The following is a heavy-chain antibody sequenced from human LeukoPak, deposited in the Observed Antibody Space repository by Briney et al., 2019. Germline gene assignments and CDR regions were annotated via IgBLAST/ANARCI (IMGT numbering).Heavy chain of an antibody. J-gene: IGHJ4*02. Sequence: GGSLRLSCAASGFTVSSNYMSWVRQAPGKGLEWVSVIYSGGSTYYADSVKGRFTISRDNSKNTLYLQMNSLRAEDTAVYYCARVGIQLWLGPTFDYWGQGTLVTVSS. CDR2: IYSGGST. CDR3: ARVGIQLWLGPTFDY. CDR1: GFTVSSNY. V-gene: IGHV3-53*01. D-gene: IGHD5-18*01.